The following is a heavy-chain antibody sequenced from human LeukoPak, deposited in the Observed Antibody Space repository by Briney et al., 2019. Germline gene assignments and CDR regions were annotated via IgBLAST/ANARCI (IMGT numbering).Heavy chain of an antibody. Sequence: SETLSLTCTVSGGSISSYCWSWIRQPPGKGLEWIGYIYYSGSTNYNPSLKSRVTISVDTSKNQFSLKLSSVTVADTAVYYCARHGSGYDADFDYWGQGTLVTVSS. D-gene: IGHD5-12*01. CDR3: ARHGSGYDADFDY. J-gene: IGHJ4*02. V-gene: IGHV4-59*01. CDR2: IYYSGST. CDR1: GGSISSYC.